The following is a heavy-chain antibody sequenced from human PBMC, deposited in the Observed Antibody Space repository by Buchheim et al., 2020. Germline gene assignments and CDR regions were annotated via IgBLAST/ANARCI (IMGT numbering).Heavy chain of an antibody. D-gene: IGHD5-18*01. CDR1: GFTFSSYG. V-gene: IGHV3-30*18. Sequence: QVQLVESGGGVVQPGRSLRLSCAASGFTFSSYGMHWVRQAPGKGLEWVAVISYDGSNKYYADSVKGRFTISRDNSKNTLYLQMNSLRAEDTAVYYCAKGPYSYGLTFDYWGQGTL. CDR3: AKGPYSYGLTFDY. J-gene: IGHJ4*02. CDR2: ISYDGSNK.